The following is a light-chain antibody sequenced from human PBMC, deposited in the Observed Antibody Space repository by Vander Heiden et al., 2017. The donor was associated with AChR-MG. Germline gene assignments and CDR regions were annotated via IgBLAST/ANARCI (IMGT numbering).Light chain of an antibody. Sequence: QSALTQPASVSGSPGQSITISCTGTSSDVGGYNYVSWYQQHPGKAPNLMIYDVSNRPAGVSNRFSVSKAGNTASLTISVLQAEDEADYYCSAYTSSSTRVFGGGTKLTVL. J-gene: IGLJ3*02. CDR1: SSDVGGYNY. CDR2: DVS. CDR3: SAYTSSSTRV. V-gene: IGLV2-14*03.